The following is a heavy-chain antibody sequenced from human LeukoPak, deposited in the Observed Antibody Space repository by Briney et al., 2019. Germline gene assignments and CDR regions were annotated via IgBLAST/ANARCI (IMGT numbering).Heavy chain of an antibody. CDR1: GFRDNGYV. CDR2: TGGSDDNT. D-gene: IGHD6-19*01. CDR3: TKDLMTGFSSGWYFAY. J-gene: IGHJ4*02. Sequence: PGGSLRLSCEGSGFRDNGYVMRWVRQALGKGLEWIAVTGGSDDNTHYADSVKGRFTISRDNSENRLFLQMNSLRPDDSALYYCTKDLMTGFSSGWYFAYWGQGTLVTVSS. V-gene: IGHV3-23*01.